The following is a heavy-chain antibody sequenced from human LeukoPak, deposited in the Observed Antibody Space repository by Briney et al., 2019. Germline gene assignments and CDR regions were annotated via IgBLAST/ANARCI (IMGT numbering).Heavy chain of an antibody. J-gene: IGHJ4*02. V-gene: IGHV3-23*01. CDR2: ISDSGGRT. CDR1: GITLSNYG. Sequence: GGSLRLSCAVSGITLSNYGMSWVRQAPGKGLEWVAGISDSGGRTNYADSVKGRFTISRDNPKNTLYLQMNSLRAEDTSVYFCAKRGVVIRVILVGFHKEAYYFDSWGQGALVTVSS. CDR3: AKRGVVIRVILVGFHKEAYYFDS. D-gene: IGHD3-22*01.